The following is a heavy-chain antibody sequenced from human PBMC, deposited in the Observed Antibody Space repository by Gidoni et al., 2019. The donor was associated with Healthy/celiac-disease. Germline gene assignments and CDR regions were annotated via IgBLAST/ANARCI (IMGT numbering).Heavy chain of an antibody. Sequence: EVQLVDCGGGVVQPGRSLRLSCTASGSTFGASAMSWVRQAPGKGLEWVGFIRSKAYGGTTEYAASVKGRFTISRDDSKSIAYLQMNSLKTEDTAVYYCTVGWWLLPDYYYYGMDVWGQGTTVTVSS. V-gene: IGHV3-49*04. CDR2: IRSKAYGGTT. J-gene: IGHJ6*02. D-gene: IGHD3-22*01. CDR3: TVGWWLLPDYYYYGMDV. CDR1: GSTFGASA.